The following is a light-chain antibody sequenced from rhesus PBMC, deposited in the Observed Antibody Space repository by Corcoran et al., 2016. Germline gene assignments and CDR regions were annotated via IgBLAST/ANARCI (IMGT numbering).Light chain of an antibody. CDR3: PQAIKHPLT. CDR2: YAS. CDR1: EDISNY. Sequence: DIVMTQSPAFVSVTPGEKVTITCQASEDISNYLHWYQQKPDQAPKLVHQYASPSISGVPSRFTGSGSGTDFTFTISSLEVEDAATYYCPQAIKHPLTFGGGTKVELK. J-gene: IGKJ4*01. V-gene: IGKV6-47*02.